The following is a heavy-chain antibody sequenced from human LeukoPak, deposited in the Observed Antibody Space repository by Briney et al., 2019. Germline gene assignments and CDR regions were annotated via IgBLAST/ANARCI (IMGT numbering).Heavy chain of an antibody. J-gene: IGHJ3*02. Sequence: RGGLRLSCVAPLFTLSRYVTCSVRPAPGRGVEWVSPICGSGGSTYSADSVKGGFTISRDNSKNTLYLQMNSLRAEDTAVYDCATLVVPAASGHDYGDYIVGAFDIWGQGTMVTVSS. CDR2: ICGSGGST. D-gene: IGHD2-2*01. CDR3: ATLVVPAASGHDYGDYIVGAFDI. CDR1: LFTLSRYV. V-gene: IGHV3-23*01.